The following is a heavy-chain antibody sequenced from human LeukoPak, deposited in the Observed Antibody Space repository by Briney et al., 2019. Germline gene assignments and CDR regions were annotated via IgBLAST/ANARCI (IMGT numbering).Heavy chain of an antibody. CDR3: ANTKTVIWQWLAQGWFDP. D-gene: IGHD6-19*01. Sequence: GGSLRLSCAASGFTFSSYAMSWVRQAPGKGLEWVSAISGSGGSTYYADSVKGRFTISRDNSKNTLYLQMNSLRAEDTTVYYCANTKTVIWQWLAQGWFDPWGQGTLVTVSS. CDR2: ISGSGGST. CDR1: GFTFSSYA. J-gene: IGHJ5*02. V-gene: IGHV3-23*01.